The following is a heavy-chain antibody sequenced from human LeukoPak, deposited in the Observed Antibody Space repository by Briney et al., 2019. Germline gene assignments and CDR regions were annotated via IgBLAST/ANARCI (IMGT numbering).Heavy chain of an antibody. CDR1: GYSISTGYY. D-gene: IGHD6-19*01. CDR3: ARSYSSGWYPRVFDP. J-gene: IGHJ5*02. Sequence: SETLSLTCTVSGYSISTGYYWGWIRQPPGKGLEWIGSIYHSGSTNYNPSLKSRVTISVDTSKNQFSLKLSSVTAADTAVYYCARSYSSGWYPRVFDPWGQGTLVTVSS. CDR2: IYHSGST. V-gene: IGHV4-38-2*02.